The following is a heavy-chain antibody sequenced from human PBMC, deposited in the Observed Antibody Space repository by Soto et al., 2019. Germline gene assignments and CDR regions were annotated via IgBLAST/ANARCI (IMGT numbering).Heavy chain of an antibody. CDR3: AREMLGLDY. J-gene: IGHJ4*02. V-gene: IGHV1-3*01. Sequence: WASVKVSCKASGYTFTSYAMHWVSQAPGQRLEWMGWINAGNGNTKYSQKFQGRVTITRGTSTSTADMERSRLRPEDTALYYCAREMLGLDYGGQGTLLTASS. CDR1: GYTFTSYA. CDR2: INAGNGNT. D-gene: IGHD3-10*02.